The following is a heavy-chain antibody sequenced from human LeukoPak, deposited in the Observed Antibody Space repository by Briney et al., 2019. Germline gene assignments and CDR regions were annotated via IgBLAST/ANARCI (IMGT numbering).Heavy chain of an antibody. CDR2: ISAYNGNT. J-gene: IGHJ4*02. D-gene: IGHD4-17*01. V-gene: IGHV1-18*01. CDR1: GYTFTTYS. Sequence: GASVKVSCKASGYTFTTYSINWVRQAPGQGLEWMGWISAYNGNTKYAQKLQGRVTMTTDTSTSTAYMELRSLRSDDTAVYYCARIRDYDPGRYYFDYWGQGTLVTVSS. CDR3: ARIRDYDPGRYYFDY.